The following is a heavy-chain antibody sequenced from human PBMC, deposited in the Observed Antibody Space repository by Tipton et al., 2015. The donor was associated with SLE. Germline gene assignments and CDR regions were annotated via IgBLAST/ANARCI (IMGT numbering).Heavy chain of an antibody. Sequence: TLSLTCTVSGGSISSHYWSWIRQPPGKGLEWIGEINHSGSTNYNPSLKSRVTISVDTSKNQFSLKLSSVTAADTAVYYCASPPGDAFDIWGQGTMVTVSS. CDR3: ASPPGDAFDI. CDR1: GGSISSHY. CDR2: INHSGST. V-gene: IGHV4-34*01. J-gene: IGHJ3*02.